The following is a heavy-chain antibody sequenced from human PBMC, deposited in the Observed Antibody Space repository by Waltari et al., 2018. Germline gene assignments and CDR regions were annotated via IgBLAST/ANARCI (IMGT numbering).Heavy chain of an antibody. J-gene: IGHJ4*02. D-gene: IGHD6-13*01. Sequence: EVQLVESGGGLVQPGGSLRLSCAASGFTFSSYSMNWVRQAPGKGLEWVSYISSSSSTIYYADSVKGRFTISRDNAKNSLYLQMNSLRAEDTAVYYCARDASDSSWSHNFDYWGQGTLVTVSS. CDR3: ARDASDSSWSHNFDY. CDR2: ISSSSSTI. CDR1: GFTFSSYS. V-gene: IGHV3-48*01.